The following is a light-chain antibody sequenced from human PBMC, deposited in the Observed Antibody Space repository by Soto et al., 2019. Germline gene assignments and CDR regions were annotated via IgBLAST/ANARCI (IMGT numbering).Light chain of an antibody. CDR3: AAWDDSLNGYV. CDR1: SSNIGSNT. J-gene: IGLJ1*01. Sequence: QSVLTQPPSASGTPGQRVTISCSGSSSNIGSNTVNWYQQLPGTAPKLLIYSHNQRPSGVPDRFSGSKSGTSASLAISGLQCEGEAYYYCAAWDDSLNGYVFGTGTKVTVL. V-gene: IGLV1-44*01. CDR2: SHN.